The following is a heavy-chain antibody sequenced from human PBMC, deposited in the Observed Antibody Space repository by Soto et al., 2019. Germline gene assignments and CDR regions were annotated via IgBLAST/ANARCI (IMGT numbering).Heavy chain of an antibody. D-gene: IGHD3-22*01. J-gene: IGHJ5*02. CDR3: ARLYYYDSSGYLSWFDP. Sequence: QLLESGPGLVKPSETLSLTCTVSGGSISSSSYYWGWIRQPPGKGLEWIGSIYYSGSTYYNPSLKSRVTISVDTSKNQFSLKLSSVTAADTAVYYCARLYYYDSSGYLSWFDPWGQGTLVTVSS. CDR2: IYYSGST. V-gene: IGHV4-39*01. CDR1: GGSISSSSYY.